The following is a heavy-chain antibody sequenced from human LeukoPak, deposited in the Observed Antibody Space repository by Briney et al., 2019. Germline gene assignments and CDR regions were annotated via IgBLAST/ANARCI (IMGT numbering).Heavy chain of an antibody. CDR1: GGSISSYY. CDR3: ARHGVPYSSSWYGY. D-gene: IGHD6-13*01. V-gene: IGHV4-59*08. CDR2: IYYSGST. J-gene: IGHJ4*02. Sequence: SETLSLTCTVSGGSISSYYWSWIRQPPGKGLEWIGYIYYSGSTNYNPSLKSRVTISVDTSKNQFSLKLSSVTAADTAVYYCARHGVPYSSSWYGYWGQGTLVTVSS.